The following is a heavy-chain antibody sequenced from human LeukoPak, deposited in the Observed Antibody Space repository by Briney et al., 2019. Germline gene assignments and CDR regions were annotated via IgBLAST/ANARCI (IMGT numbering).Heavy chain of an antibody. D-gene: IGHD3-9*01. CDR1: GFTFRTYG. CDR3: AKDGHTSGYYYFDY. CDR2: IRSDENNK. V-gene: IGHV3-33*06. Sequence: PGRSLRLSCAASGFTFRTYGIHWVRQAPGKGLEWVAVIRSDENNKQYADSVKGRFTIARDNSKNTVFLQMNSLRDENTAVYYCAKDGHTSGYYYFDYWGQGTLVTVSS. J-gene: IGHJ4*02.